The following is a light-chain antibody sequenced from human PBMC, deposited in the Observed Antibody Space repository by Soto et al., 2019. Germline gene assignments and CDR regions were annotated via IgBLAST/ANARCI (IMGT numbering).Light chain of an antibody. Sequence: DIQMTQSPSTLSGSVGDRVTLTCRASQTISSWLAWYQQKPGKAPKLLIYKASTLKSGVPSRFSGSGSGTEFTLTISSLQPDDFATYYCQQYNNWPRATFGGGTNVDVK. CDR2: KAS. CDR1: QTISSW. J-gene: IGKJ4*01. V-gene: IGKV1-5*03. CDR3: QQYNNWPRAT.